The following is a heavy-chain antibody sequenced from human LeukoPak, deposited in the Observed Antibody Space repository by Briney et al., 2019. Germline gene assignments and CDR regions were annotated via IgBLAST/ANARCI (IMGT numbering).Heavy chain of an antibody. V-gene: IGHV3-21*01. CDR2: ISSSSSYI. Sequence: GGSLRLSCAASGFTFSSYSMNWVRQAPGKGLEWVSSISSSSSYIYYADSVKGRFTISRDNAKSSLYLQMNSLRAEDTAVYYCARAFRDVTFDYWGQGTLVTVSS. CDR1: GFTFSSYS. D-gene: IGHD5-24*01. J-gene: IGHJ4*02. CDR3: ARAFRDVTFDY.